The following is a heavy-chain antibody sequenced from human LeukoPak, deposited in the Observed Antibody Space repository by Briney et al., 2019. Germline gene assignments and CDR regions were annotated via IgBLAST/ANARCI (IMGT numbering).Heavy chain of an antibody. CDR3: AKDLKKDAAGYYFDY. CDR2: IANDGNDK. V-gene: IGHV3-30*18. CDR1: GFTFSTYG. D-gene: IGHD6-13*01. Sequence: PGGSLRLSCAASGFTFSTYGMHWVRQAPGKGLEWVAVIANDGNDKKYADSVKGRFTISRDNSKNTLYLQMNSLRAEDTAVYYCAKDLKKDAAGYYFDYWGQGTLVTVSS. J-gene: IGHJ4*02.